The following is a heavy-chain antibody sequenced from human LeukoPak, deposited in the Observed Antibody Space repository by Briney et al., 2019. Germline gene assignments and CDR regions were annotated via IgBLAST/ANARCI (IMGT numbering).Heavy chain of an antibody. CDR2: IWYDGSNK. V-gene: IGHV3-33*01. D-gene: IGHD2-2*02. CDR1: GFTFSSYG. J-gene: IGHJ4*02. Sequence: PGGSLRLSCAASGFTFSSYGMHWVRQAPGKGLEWVAVIWYDGSNKYYADSVKGRFTISRDNSKNTLYLQMNSLRAEDTAVYYCARDGGYCSSTSCYTHYYFDYWGQGTLVTVSS. CDR3: ARDGGYCSSTSCYTHYYFDY.